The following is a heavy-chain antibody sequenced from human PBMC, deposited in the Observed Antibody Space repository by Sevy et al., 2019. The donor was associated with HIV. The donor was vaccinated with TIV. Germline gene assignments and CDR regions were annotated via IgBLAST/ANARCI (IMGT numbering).Heavy chain of an antibody. D-gene: IGHD4-17*01. J-gene: IGHJ5*02. V-gene: IGHV3-30-3*01. CDR2: ISYDGSNK. CDR1: GFTFSSYA. Sequence: GGSLRLSCAASGFTFSSYAMHWVRQAPGKGLEWVAVISYDGSNKYYADSVKGRFTISRDNSKSTLYLQMNSLRAEDTAVYYCARDQHDYGGNLRTGWFDPWGQGTLVIVSS. CDR3: ARDQHDYGGNLRTGWFDP.